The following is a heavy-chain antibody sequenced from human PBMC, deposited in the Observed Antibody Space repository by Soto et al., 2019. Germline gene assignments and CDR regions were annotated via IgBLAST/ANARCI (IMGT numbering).Heavy chain of an antibody. CDR2: IYYSGST. D-gene: IGHD3-3*01. CDR1: GGSISSGGYY. CDR3: ARGEYYDFWSGYPTGFAP. J-gene: IGHJ5*02. Sequence: PSETLSLTCTVSGGSISSGGYYWSWIRQHPGKGLEWIGYIYYSGSTNYNPSLKSRVTISVDTSKNQFSLKLSSVTTADPAVYYCARGEYYDFWSGYPTGFAPWGQGTLVTVSS. V-gene: IGHV4-61*08.